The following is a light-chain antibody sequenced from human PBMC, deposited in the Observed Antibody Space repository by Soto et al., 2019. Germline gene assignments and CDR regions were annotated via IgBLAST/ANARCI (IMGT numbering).Light chain of an antibody. CDR3: QQRSNWPQFT. Sequence: EIVLTQSPATLSLSPGETATLSCRASQSISSYLAWYQQKPGQAPRLLIYDAFNRATGIPARFSGSGSGTDFTLTISSPEPEDFAVYYCQQRSNWPQFTFGPGTKVDIK. J-gene: IGKJ3*01. CDR2: DAF. CDR1: QSISSY. V-gene: IGKV3-11*01.